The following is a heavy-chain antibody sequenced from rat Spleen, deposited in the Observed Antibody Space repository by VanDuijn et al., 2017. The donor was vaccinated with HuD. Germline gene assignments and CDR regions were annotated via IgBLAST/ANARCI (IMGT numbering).Heavy chain of an antibody. CDR3: TTGIQPRH. V-gene: IGHV5-27*01. CDR2: ISTGGGTT. Sequence: EVQLVESDGGLVQPGRSLKLSCAVSGFTFSHYYMAWVRQAPTKGLEWVAYISTGGGTTYYRDSVKGRFTISRDDAKSTLYLQMDSLRSEDTATYYCTTGIQPRHWGQGVMVTVSS. CDR1: GFTFSHYY. D-gene: IGHD1-5*01. J-gene: IGHJ2*01.